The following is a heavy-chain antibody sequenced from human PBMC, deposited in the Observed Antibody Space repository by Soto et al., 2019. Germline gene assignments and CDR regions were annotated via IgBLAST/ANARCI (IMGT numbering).Heavy chain of an antibody. V-gene: IGHV3-23*01. Sequence: GGSLRLSCAASGFTFSSYAMSWVRQAPGKGLEWVSAISGSGGSTYYADSVKGRFTISRDNSKNPLYLQMNSLRAEDTAVYYCAKDSTAWSKYYFDYWGQGTLVTVSS. CDR1: GFTFSSYA. CDR2: ISGSGGST. J-gene: IGHJ4*02. D-gene: IGHD2-21*02. CDR3: AKDSTAWSKYYFDY.